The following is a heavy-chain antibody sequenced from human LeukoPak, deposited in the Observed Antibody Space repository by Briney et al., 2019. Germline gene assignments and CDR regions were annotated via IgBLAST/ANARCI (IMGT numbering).Heavy chain of an antibody. CDR3: ARDSNSGWTLDY. D-gene: IGHD6-19*01. Sequence: GGSLRLSCAASGFTFSSYSMNWVRQAPGKGLEWVSSISSSSSYIYYADSVKGRFTISRDNAKNSLYLQMNSLRAEDTAVYYCARDSNSGWTLDYWGQGTLVTVSS. V-gene: IGHV3-21*01. CDR2: ISSSSSYI. CDR1: GFTFSSYS. J-gene: IGHJ4*02.